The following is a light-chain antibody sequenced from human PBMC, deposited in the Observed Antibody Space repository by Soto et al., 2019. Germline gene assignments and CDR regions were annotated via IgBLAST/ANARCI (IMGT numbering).Light chain of an antibody. CDR2: AAS. CDR3: QHRSNWPPG. Sequence: DIQLTQSPSFLSASFGDRVTLTCRASQGISSFLAWYQLKPGKAPKLLIYAASTLQSGVPSRFSGSGSGTDFTLTISSLEPEDFAVYYCQHRSNWPPGFGQGTRLEIK. J-gene: IGKJ5*01. V-gene: IGKV1-9*01. CDR1: QGISSF.